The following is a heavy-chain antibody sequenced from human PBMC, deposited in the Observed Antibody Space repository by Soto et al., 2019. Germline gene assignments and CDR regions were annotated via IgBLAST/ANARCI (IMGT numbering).Heavy chain of an antibody. CDR1: GYNFNSQS. Sequence: QVQLVQSGSESMQPGASVKVSCKGSGYNFNSQSINWLRQAPGQGLEWMGWINPKTGNPTYEQGFTGRFVFSVDTSVSTVYLQIFSLKAADSAVYYCARDRARGSFDYWGQGTLVTVSS. V-gene: IGHV7-4-1*01. D-gene: IGHD3-16*01. J-gene: IGHJ4*02. CDR3: ARDRARGSFDY. CDR2: INPKTGNP.